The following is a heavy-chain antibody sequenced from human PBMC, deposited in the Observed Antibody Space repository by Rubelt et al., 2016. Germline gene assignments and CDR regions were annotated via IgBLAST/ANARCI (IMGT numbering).Heavy chain of an antibody. CDR1: GGSISGYY. CDR3: ARAGRVCSGGSCYWCLFDY. Sequence: QLQLQESGPGLVKPSETLSLTCNVSGGSISGYYWSWIRQPPGKGLEWIAYIYYDGSTSYNPSLKSRVTISVDTSKNQFSLNLRSLSAGDTAVDYCARAGRVCSGGSCYWCLFDYWGQGTLVTVSS. CDR2: IYYDGST. V-gene: IGHV4-59*01. D-gene: IGHD2-15*01. J-gene: IGHJ4*02.